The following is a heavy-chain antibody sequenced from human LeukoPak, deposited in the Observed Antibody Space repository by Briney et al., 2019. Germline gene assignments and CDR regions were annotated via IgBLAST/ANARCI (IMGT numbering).Heavy chain of an antibody. CDR3: AKDPFGGGCHRCWFDP. CDR1: GFTFSSYA. D-gene: IGHD6-19*01. V-gene: IGHV3-23*01. Sequence: GGSLRLSCAASGFTFSSYAMTWVRQAPGKGLEWVPAISGSGGNTYYADSVKGRFTISRDNSKNTLYLQMNSLRAEDTAVYYCAKDPFGGGCHRCWFDPWGQGTLVTVSS. J-gene: IGHJ5*02. CDR2: ISGSGGNT.